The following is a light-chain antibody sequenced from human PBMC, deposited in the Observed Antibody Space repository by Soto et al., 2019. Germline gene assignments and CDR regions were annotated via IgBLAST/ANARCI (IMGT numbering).Light chain of an antibody. CDR1: QSVSSSY. CDR2: GAS. CDR3: QQYGSFPLT. V-gene: IGKV3-20*01. J-gene: IGKJ3*01. Sequence: EIVLTQSPGTLSLSPGERATLSCRASQSVSSSYLAWYQQKPGQAHRLLIYGASSRATGIPDRFSGSGSGTDFTLTISRLEHEDFAVYYCQQYGSFPLTFGPGTKVDIK.